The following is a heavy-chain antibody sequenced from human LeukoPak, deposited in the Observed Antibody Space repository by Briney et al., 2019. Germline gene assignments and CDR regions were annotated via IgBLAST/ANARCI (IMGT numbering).Heavy chain of an antibody. CDR1: GGSISSYY. D-gene: IGHD3-10*01. CDR2: IYTSGST. V-gene: IGHV4-4*07. Sequence: PSETLSLTCTVSGGSISSYYWSWIRHPAGKGLEWIGRIYTSGSTNYNPSLKSRVTMSVDTSKNQFSLKLSSVAAADTAVYYCARDLYVERFGELDVFDYWGQGTLVTVSS. CDR3: ARDLYVERFGELDVFDY. J-gene: IGHJ4*02.